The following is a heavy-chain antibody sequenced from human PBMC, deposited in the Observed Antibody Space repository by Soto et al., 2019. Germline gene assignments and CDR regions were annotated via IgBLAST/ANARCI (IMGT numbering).Heavy chain of an antibody. Sequence: ASVKVSCKASGFTFTSSAVQWVRQARGQRLEWIGWIVVGSGNTNYAQKFQERVTITRDMSTSTAYMELSSLRSEDTAVYYCAADTPSYLGYYYGMDVWGQGTTVTVSS. CDR2: IVVGSGNT. CDR3: AADTPSYLGYYYGMDV. D-gene: IGHD3-16*02. V-gene: IGHV1-58*01. CDR1: GFTFTSSA. J-gene: IGHJ6*02.